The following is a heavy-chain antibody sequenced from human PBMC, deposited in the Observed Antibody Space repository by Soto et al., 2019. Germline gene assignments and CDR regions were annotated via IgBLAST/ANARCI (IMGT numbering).Heavy chain of an antibody. V-gene: IGHV3-30-3*01. CDR3: ARDRDYVWGSYRYYFDY. D-gene: IGHD3-16*02. CDR2: ISYDGSNK. CDR1: GFTFSSYA. J-gene: IGHJ4*02. Sequence: PGGSLRLSCAASGFTFSSYAMHWVRQAPGKGLEWVAVISYDGSNKYYADSVKGRFTISRDNSKNTLYLQMNSLRAEDTAVYYCARDRDYVWGSYRYYFDYWGQGTLVTVSS.